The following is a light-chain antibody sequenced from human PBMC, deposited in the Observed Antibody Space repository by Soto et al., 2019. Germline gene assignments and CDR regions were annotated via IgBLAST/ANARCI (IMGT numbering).Light chain of an antibody. CDR3: SSYAGSNNFFYV. J-gene: IGLJ1*01. V-gene: IGLV2-8*01. CDR1: SSDVGAYNY. CDR2: EVS. Sequence: QSALTQPPSASGSPGQSVTISCTGTSSDVGAYNYVSWYQQHPGKAPKLMIYEVSKRPSGVPDRFSGSKSGNTASLTVSGLQAEDEADYYCSSYAGSNNFFYVLATGTKVTAL.